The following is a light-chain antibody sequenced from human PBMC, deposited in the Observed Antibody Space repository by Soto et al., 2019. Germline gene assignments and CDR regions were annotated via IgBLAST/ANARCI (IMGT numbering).Light chain of an antibody. J-gene: IGKJ1*01. V-gene: IGKV1-5*01. CDR1: QSISSW. CDR3: QRYNSYWT. Sequence: DIQMTQSPSTLSASVGDRVTITCRASQSISSWLAWYQQKPGKAPKLLIYDASSLESGVPSRFSGSGSGTELSLTISGLQADDFAAYYCQRYNSYWTFGQGTKVDIK. CDR2: DAS.